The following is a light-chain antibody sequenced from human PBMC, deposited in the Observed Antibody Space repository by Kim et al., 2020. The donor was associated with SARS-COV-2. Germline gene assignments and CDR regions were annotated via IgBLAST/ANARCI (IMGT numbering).Light chain of an antibody. CDR2: HDS. Sequence: APGKTARIPCGGNNIGSKSVHWYQQRPGQAPVVVIYHDSDRPSGIPERFSGANSGNTATLTISGAEAGDEADYYCQVWDSTSDHWVFGGGTKLSVL. CDR1: NIGSKS. V-gene: IGLV3-21*04. J-gene: IGLJ3*02. CDR3: QVWDSTSDHWV.